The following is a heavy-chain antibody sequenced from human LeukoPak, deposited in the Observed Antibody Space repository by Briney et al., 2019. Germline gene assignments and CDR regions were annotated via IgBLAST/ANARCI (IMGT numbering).Heavy chain of an antibody. D-gene: IGHD5-24*01. CDR3: ARDEDGYTY. V-gene: IGHV4-59*01. CDR1: GGSISSYY. Sequence: PSETLSLTCTVSGGSISSYYWSWIRQPPGKGLEWIGYIYYSGSTNYNPSLKSRVTISVDTSKNQFSLELSSVTAADTAVYYCARDEDGYTYWGQGTLVTVSS. J-gene: IGHJ4*02. CDR2: IYYSGST.